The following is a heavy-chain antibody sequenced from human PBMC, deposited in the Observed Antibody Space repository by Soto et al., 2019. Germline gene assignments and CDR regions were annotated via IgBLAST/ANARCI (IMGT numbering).Heavy chain of an antibody. V-gene: IGHV3-7*01. Sequence: PVGSLRLSGAASGFTFSSYWMSWVRQAPGKGLEWVANIKQDGSEKYYVDSVKGRFTISRDNAKNSLYLQMNSLRAEDTAVYYCARVASGSYSYYFDYWGQGTLVTVS. CDR2: IKQDGSEK. J-gene: IGHJ4*02. CDR3: ARVASGSYSYYFDY. D-gene: IGHD1-26*01. CDR1: GFTFSSYW.